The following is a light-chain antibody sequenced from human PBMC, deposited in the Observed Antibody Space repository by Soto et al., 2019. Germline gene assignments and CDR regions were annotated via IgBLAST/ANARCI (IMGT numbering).Light chain of an antibody. V-gene: IGKV3D-15*01. CDR2: DAS. CDR1: QSVDND. J-gene: IGKJ1*01. Sequence: EIVMTQSPATLSVSPGDRATLSCRASQSVDNDLAWYQQKPGQPPRLLIYDASTRATGIPARFSGSQSGTEFTLTISSLLSEDFAVYYCQQYNSWLWTFGPGTKVEIK. CDR3: QQYNSWLWT.